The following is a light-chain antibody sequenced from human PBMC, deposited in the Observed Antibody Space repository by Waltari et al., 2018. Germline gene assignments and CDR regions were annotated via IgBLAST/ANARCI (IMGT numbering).Light chain of an antibody. Sequence: IVMTQSPLSLSVTPGQPASMSCKCSQSLLHSDGRTRLFWYLQKSGRSPRLLISEVYDRFSGVSDRFSGSGSGTEFTLNISRVEPEDVGIYFCMQNIQLPTFGQGTKVQI. CDR3: MQNIQLPT. J-gene: IGKJ1*01. CDR2: EVY. V-gene: IGKV2D-29*02. CDR1: QSLLHSDGRTR.